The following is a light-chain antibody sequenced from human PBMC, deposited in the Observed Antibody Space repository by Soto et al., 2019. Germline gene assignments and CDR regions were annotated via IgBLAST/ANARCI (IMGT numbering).Light chain of an antibody. CDR2: ETS. V-gene: IGKV3-11*01. Sequence: EVVLTQSPATLSLSPGERATLSCRASQTVGGHFAWYQQKPGQAPRLLISETSNRATGIPGRFSGSGSGTDVTLTISSLEPEDFAVYYCQHHSNWRRTFGGGTKVEIE. J-gene: IGKJ4*01. CDR3: QHHSNWRRT. CDR1: QTVGGH.